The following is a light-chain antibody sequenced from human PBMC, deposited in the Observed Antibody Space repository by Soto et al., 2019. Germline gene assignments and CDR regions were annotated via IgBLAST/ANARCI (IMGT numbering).Light chain of an antibody. CDR1: QSIDIY. CDR2: AAS. V-gene: IGKV1-39*01. Sequence: DIQMTQSPSFLSASVGDSVTITCRASQSIDIYVNWYQQKPGKAPKVLIFAASSLQSGVPSRVSGSGYGTAFTLTISNLQPEDFATYYCQQSYSTPPWTVGQGTKVEIK. J-gene: IGKJ1*01. CDR3: QQSYSTPPWT.